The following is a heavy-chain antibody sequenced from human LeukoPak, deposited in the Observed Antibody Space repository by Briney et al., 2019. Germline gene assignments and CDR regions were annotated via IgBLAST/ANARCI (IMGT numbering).Heavy chain of an antibody. Sequence: GGSLRLSCAASGFTVSSNYMSWVRQAPGKGLEWVSVIYSGGSTYYADSVKGRFTISRHNSKNTLYLQMNSLRAEDTAVYYCASCSGTSGYGCRVTLYGMDVWGQGTTVIASS. J-gene: IGHJ6*02. CDR3: ASCSGTSGYGCRVTLYGMDV. V-gene: IGHV3-53*04. CDR2: IYSGGST. D-gene: IGHD5-12*01. CDR1: GFTVSSNY.